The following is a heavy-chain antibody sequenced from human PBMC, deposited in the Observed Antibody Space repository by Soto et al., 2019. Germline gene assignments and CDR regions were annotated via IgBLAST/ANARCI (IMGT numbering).Heavy chain of an antibody. V-gene: IGHV3-74*01. CDR1: GFTFSSDW. D-gene: IGHD6-19*01. Sequence: EVQLVESGGGLVQPGGSLRLSCAASGFTFSSDWMHWVRQAPGKGLVWVSRINSDGSSTSSADSVKGRFTISRDNAKNALYLQMNSLSAEDTAVYYCAKVAVAGRYYGMDVWGEGTTVTVSS. J-gene: IGHJ6*04. CDR3: AKVAVAGRYYGMDV. CDR2: INSDGSST.